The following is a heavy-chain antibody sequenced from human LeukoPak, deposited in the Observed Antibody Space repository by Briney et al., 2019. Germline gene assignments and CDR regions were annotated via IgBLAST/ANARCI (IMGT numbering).Heavy chain of an antibody. CDR2: LSGSAGGS. CDR1: GITLSNYG. V-gene: IGHV3-23*01. J-gene: IGHJ4*02. Sequence: QSGRSLRLSCGVSGITLSNYGMTWVRQAPGKGLEWVAGLSGSAGGSNYADSVKGRFTISRDNSKNTLFLQMDRLRAEDTAVYFCAKRGVVVRVFLVGFHKEAYYFDSWGQGALVTASS. D-gene: IGHD3-16*02. CDR3: AKRGVVVRVFLVGFHKEAYYFDS.